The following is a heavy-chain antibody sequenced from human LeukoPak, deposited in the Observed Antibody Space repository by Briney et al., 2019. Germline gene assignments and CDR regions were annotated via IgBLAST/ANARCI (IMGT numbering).Heavy chain of an antibody. J-gene: IGHJ4*02. Sequence: GGSLRLSCAASGFTFSTYAMTWVRQAPGKGLEWVSSISSSSSYIYYADSVKGRFTISRDNAKNSLYLQMNSLRAEDTAVYYCARAEGIVGATDLGYWGQGTLVTVSS. CDR1: GFTFSTYA. CDR2: ISSSSSYI. CDR3: ARAEGIVGATDLGY. V-gene: IGHV3-21*01. D-gene: IGHD1-26*01.